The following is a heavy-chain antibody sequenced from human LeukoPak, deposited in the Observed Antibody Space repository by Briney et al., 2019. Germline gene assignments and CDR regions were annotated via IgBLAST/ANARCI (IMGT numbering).Heavy chain of an antibody. J-gene: IGHJ5*02. CDR3: ARAFGWVVVPAAIPHWFDP. V-gene: IGHV4-39*07. Sequence: SETLSLTCTVSGGSISSSSYYWGWIRQPPGKGLEWIGSIYYSGSTYYNPSLKSRVTISVDTSKNQFSLKLSPVTAADTAVYYCARAFGWVVVPAAIPHWFDPWGQGTLVTASS. CDR1: GGSISSSSYY. D-gene: IGHD2-2*01. CDR2: IYYSGST.